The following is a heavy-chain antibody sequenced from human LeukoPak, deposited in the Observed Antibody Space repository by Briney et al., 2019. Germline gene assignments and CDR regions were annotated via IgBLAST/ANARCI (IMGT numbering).Heavy chain of an antibody. CDR1: GYTLTELS. J-gene: IGHJ5*02. V-gene: IGHV1-24*01. Sequence: GALVKVSCKVSGYTLTELSMHWVRQAPGKGLEWMGGFDPEDGETIYAQKFQGRVTMTEDTSTDTAYMELSSLRSEDTAVYYCATVVGSYGKNWFDPWGQGTLVTVSS. D-gene: IGHD1-26*01. CDR3: ATVVGSYGKNWFDP. CDR2: FDPEDGET.